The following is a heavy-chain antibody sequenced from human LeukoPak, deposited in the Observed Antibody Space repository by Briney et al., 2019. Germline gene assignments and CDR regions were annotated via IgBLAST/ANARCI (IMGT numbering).Heavy chain of an antibody. Sequence: SETLSLTCTVSGDSISGSLYYWSWIRPPPGKGLEWIGEINHSGSTNYNPSLKSRVTMSVDTSKLPFSVKLSSVTAADTAVYYCHLVRGGGYFDYWGQGTLVTVSS. J-gene: IGHJ4*02. CDR2: INHSGST. D-gene: IGHD3-10*01. CDR3: HLVRGGGYFDY. CDR1: GDSISGSLYY. V-gene: IGHV4-39*07.